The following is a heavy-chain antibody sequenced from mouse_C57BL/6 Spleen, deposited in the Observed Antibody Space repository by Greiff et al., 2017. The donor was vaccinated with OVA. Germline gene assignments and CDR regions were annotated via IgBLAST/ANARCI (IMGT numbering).Heavy chain of an antibody. CDR3: ARYYYGGDYYAMDY. J-gene: IGHJ4*01. Sequence: QVQLKQSGAELVKPGASVKISCKASGYAFSSYWMNWVKQRPGKGLEWIGQIYPGDGDTNYNGKFKGKATLTADKSSSTAYMQLSSLTSEDSAVYFCARYYYGGDYYAMDYWGQGTSVTVSS. V-gene: IGHV1-80*01. CDR2: IYPGDGDT. CDR1: GYAFSSYW. D-gene: IGHD1-1*01.